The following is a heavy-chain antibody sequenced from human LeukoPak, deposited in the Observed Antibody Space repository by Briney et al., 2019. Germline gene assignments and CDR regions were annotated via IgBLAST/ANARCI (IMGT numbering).Heavy chain of an antibody. CDR1: GYTFTGYY. CDR3: ARDFRVTTEYNWFDP. V-gene: IGHV1-2*02. D-gene: IGHD2-21*02. CDR2: INPNSGGT. Sequence: ASVKVSCKASGYTFTGYYMHWVRQAPGQGLEWMGWINPNSGGTNYAQKFQGRVTMTRDTSISTAYMELRRLKSDDTAVYYCARDFRVTTEYNWFDPWGQGTLVTVSS. J-gene: IGHJ5*02.